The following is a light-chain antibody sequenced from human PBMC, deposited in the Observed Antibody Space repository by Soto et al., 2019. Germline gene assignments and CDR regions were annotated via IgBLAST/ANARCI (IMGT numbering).Light chain of an antibody. CDR1: SSNIGSNN. Sequence: QSVLTQPPSASGTPGQRVTISCSGSSSNIGSNNVNWFQQLPGTAPKLLIYNNNHRPSGVPDRFSGSKSGTSASLGISDLLSEDEADYYCAAWDDTLHGVVFGGGTKLTVL. V-gene: IGLV1-44*01. CDR2: NNN. J-gene: IGLJ2*01. CDR3: AAWDDTLHGVV.